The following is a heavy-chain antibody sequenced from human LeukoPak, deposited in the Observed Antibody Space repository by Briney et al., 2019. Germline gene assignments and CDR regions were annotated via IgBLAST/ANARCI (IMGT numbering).Heavy chain of an antibody. CDR2: IYPGDSDT. D-gene: IGHD3/OR15-3a*01. Sequence: GESLKISCKGSGYSFTSYWIGWVRQMPGKGLEWMGIIYPGDSDTIYSPPFEGQVTISADKSISTAYLQWTSLKASDTAMYYCARSTDFWNGYYYNWFDPWGQGTLVTVSS. J-gene: IGHJ5*02. CDR3: ARSTDFWNGYYYNWFDP. CDR1: GYSFTSYW. V-gene: IGHV5-51*01.